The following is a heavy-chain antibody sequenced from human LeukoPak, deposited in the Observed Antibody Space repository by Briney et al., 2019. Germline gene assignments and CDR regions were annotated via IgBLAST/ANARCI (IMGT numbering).Heavy chain of an antibody. CDR2: IRHDGSNK. D-gene: IGHD2-2*01. J-gene: IGHJ4*02. CDR3: AKVFAYCSSTSCALSDY. CDR1: GFTFSSYG. V-gene: IGHV3-30*02. Sequence: GGSLRLSCAASGFTFSSYGMHWVRQAPGKGLEWVAFIRHDGSNKYYADSVKGRFTISRDNSKNTLYLQMNSLRAEDTAVYYCAKVFAYCSSTSCALSDYWGQGTLVTVSS.